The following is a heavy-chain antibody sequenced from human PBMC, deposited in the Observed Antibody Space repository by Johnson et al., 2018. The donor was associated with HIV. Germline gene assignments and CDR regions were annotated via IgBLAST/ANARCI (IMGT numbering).Heavy chain of an antibody. Sequence: QVQLVESGGGVVQPGRSLRLSCAASGFTFSSYGMHWVRQAPGKGLEWVAVIWYDGSNKYYADSMKGRFTISRDNARNSLYLQMNSLRAEDTALYFCARGKGAAVGLDAFDIWGQGTMVTVSS. V-gene: IGHV3-33*01. D-gene: IGHD6-13*01. CDR2: IWYDGSNK. J-gene: IGHJ3*02. CDR3: ARGKGAAVGLDAFDI. CDR1: GFTFSSYG.